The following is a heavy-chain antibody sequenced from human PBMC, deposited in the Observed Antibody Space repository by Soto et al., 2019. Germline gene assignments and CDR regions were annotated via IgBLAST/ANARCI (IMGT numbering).Heavy chain of an antibody. CDR2: VNAGNGNT. Sequence: QVQLVQSAADVKKPGASVRVSCEANGFTFRSYAVHWLRQAPGQRFEWMGWVNAGNGNTKYSQKFQGRLSLTRDTSASASYMELHSLTSEDTSGYYCALGLAALLGWFEAWGQGTLISVSS. V-gene: IGHV1-3*01. CDR1: GFTFRSYA. CDR3: ALGLAALLGWFEA. D-gene: IGHD3-9*01. J-gene: IGHJ5*02.